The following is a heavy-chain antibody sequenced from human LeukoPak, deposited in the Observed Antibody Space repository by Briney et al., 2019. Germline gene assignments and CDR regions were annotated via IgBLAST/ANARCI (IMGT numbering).Heavy chain of an antibody. V-gene: IGHV3-23*01. Sequence: GGSLRLSCAASGFTFSSYAMSWVRQAPGKGLEWVSAISGSGGSTYYADSVKGRFTISRDNAKNSLYLQMNSLRAEDTALYYCAKEYSSSWYVPYGGRFDPWGQGTLVTVSS. CDR3: AKEYSSSWYVPYGGRFDP. CDR2: ISGSGGST. D-gene: IGHD6-13*01. J-gene: IGHJ5*02. CDR1: GFTFSSYA.